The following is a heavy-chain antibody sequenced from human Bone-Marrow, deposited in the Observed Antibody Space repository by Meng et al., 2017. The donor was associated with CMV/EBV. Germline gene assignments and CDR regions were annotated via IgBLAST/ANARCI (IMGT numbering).Heavy chain of an antibody. V-gene: IGHV3-13*01. J-gene: IGHJ6*02. CDR2: IGTAGDT. CDR3: ARAGTVYGDYDFYYYGMDV. Sequence: GGSLRLSCAASGFTFSSYDMHLVRQATGKGLEWVSAIGTAGDTYYPGSVKGRFTISRENAKNSLYLQMNSLRAGDTAVYYCARAGTVYGDYDFYYYGMDVWGQGTTVTVPS. D-gene: IGHD4-17*01. CDR1: GFTFSSYD.